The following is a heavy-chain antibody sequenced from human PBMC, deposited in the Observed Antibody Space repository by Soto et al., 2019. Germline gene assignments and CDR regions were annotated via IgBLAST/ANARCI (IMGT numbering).Heavy chain of an antibody. CDR2: IYYSGST. CDR1: GGSISSGDYY. V-gene: IGHV4-30-4*01. J-gene: IGHJ5*02. CDR3: ARHRTYFDWCTFDP. Sequence: PSETLSLTCTVSGGSISSGDYYWSWIRQPPGKGLEWIGYIYYSGSTNYNPSLKSRVTISVDTSKNQFSLKLSSVTAADTAVYYCARHRTYFDWCTFDPWGQGTLVTVSS. D-gene: IGHD3-9*01.